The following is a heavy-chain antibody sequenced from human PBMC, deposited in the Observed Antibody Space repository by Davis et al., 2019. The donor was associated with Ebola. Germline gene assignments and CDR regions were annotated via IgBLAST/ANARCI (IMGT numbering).Heavy chain of an antibody. V-gene: IGHV3-74*01. CDR3: ARDGISEFIDLDY. D-gene: IGHD2-21*01. CDR1: GFTFRNYW. Sequence: HTGGSLRLSCAASGFTFRNYWMFWVRQTPGKGLVWVSRIKSDGRITNYADPVRGRFTLSRDNAKNTLYLQMNSLRADDTAVYYCARDGISEFIDLDYWGQGTLVTVSS. CDR2: IKSDGRIT. J-gene: IGHJ4*02.